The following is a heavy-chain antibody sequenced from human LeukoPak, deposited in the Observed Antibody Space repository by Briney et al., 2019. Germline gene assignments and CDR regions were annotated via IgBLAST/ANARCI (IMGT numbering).Heavy chain of an antibody. J-gene: IGHJ4*02. V-gene: IGHV3-30-3*01. CDR2: IPHDGSNK. CDR3: AGPMDTVTTSPLDY. D-gene: IGHD4-11*01. Sequence: GGSLRLSCAASGFTFSSYSMHWVRQAPGKGLEWVAVIPHDGSNKYYAESMKGRLTISRDNSRNTLYLQMNSLRAEDTAVYYCAGPMDTVTTSPLDYWGQGTLVTVSS. CDR1: GFTFSSYS.